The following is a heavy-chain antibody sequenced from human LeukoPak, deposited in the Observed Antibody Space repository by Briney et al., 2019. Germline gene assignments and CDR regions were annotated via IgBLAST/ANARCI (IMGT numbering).Heavy chain of an antibody. Sequence: GGSLRLSCAASGFTFSSYSMNWVRQAPGKGLEWVSSISSSGTYVYYADSVKGRFTISRDNAKNSLSLQMNSLRADDAAVYYCARASSKQLAGYLPDGFDIWGQGSMVTVSS. D-gene: IGHD3-9*01. V-gene: IGHV3-21*01. J-gene: IGHJ3*02. CDR3: ARASSKQLAGYLPDGFDI. CDR2: ISSSGTYV. CDR1: GFTFSSYS.